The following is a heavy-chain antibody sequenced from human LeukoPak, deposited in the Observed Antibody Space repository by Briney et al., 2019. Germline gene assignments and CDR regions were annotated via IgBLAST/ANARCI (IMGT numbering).Heavy chain of an antibody. CDR1: GGSISSYY. V-gene: IGHV4-59*01. CDR3: ASGYYDSSGYYSFDY. J-gene: IGHJ4*02. Sequence: SETLSLTCTVSGGSISSYYWSWIRQPPGKGLEWIGYNYYSGSTNYNPSLKSRVTISVDTSKNQFSLKLSSVTAADTAVYYCASGYYDSSGYYSFDYWGQGTLVTVSS. CDR2: NYYSGST. D-gene: IGHD3-22*01.